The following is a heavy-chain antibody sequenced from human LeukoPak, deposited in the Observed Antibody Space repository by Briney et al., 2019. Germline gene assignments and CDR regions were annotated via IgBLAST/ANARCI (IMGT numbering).Heavy chain of an antibody. V-gene: IGHV3-23*01. CDR3: AREGYRTARYGTRIDY. J-gene: IGHJ4*03. Sequence: GGSLRLSCAASGFSFSSYAMSSVRQAPGKGLEWVSAISGSGGSTYYAESVKGRVTISRDKSMSTVYLQMSRLRSDDTAVYYCAREGYRTARYGTRIDYWGQGTTVTVSS. CDR1: GFSFSSYA. CDR2: ISGSGGST. D-gene: IGHD2-8*01.